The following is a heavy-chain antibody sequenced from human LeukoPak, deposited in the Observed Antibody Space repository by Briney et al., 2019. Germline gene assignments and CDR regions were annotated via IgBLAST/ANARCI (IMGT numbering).Heavy chain of an antibody. J-gene: IGHJ4*02. CDR3: ARVDCSGGSCYWAFDY. CDR2: INPSGGGT. V-gene: IGHV1-46*01. CDR1: GYTFTSYY. Sequence: ASVKVSCKASGYTFTSYYMHWVRQAPGQGLEWMGIINPSGGGTSYAQKFQGRVTMTRDTSTSTVYMELSSLRSEDTAVYYCARVDCSGGSCYWAFDYWGQGTLVTVSS. D-gene: IGHD2-15*01.